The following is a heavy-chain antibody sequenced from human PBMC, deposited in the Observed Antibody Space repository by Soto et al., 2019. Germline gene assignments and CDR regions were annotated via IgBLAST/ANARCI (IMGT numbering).Heavy chain of an antibody. Sequence: PSETLSLTCTVSGGSVSSGSYYWSWIRQPPGKGLEWIGYIYYSGSTNYNPSLKSRVTISVDTSKNQFSLELSSVTAADTAVYYCARGRKGAKGTVTKLYYYYYGMDVWGQGTTVTVSS. CDR3: ARGRKGAKGTVTKLYYYYYGMDV. CDR1: GGSVSSGSYY. CDR2: IYYSGST. J-gene: IGHJ6*02. D-gene: IGHD4-4*01. V-gene: IGHV4-61*01.